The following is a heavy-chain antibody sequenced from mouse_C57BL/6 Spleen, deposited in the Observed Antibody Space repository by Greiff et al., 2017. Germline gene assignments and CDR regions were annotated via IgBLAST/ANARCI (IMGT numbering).Heavy chain of an antibody. Sequence: VQLQQSGAELVKPGASVKVSCKASGYTFTSYWMHWVKQRPGQGLEWIGRIHPSDSDTNYNQKFKGKATLTVDKSSSTAYMQLSSLTSEDSAVYDCAALITTVVAPFDYWGQGTTLTVSS. D-gene: IGHD1-1*01. V-gene: IGHV1-74*01. CDR2: IHPSDSDT. CDR3: AALITTVVAPFDY. CDR1: GYTFTSYW. J-gene: IGHJ2*01.